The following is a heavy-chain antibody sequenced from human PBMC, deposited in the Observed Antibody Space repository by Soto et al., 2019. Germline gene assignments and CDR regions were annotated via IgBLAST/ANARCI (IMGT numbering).Heavy chain of an antibody. V-gene: IGHV1-2*02. CDR3: AGDIVATTEDVWYYYYGMDV. J-gene: IGHJ6*02. D-gene: IGHD5-12*01. Sequence: ASVKVYCKASGYTFTGYYMHWVRQAPGQGLEWMGWINPNSGGTNYAQKFQGRVTMTRDTSISTAYMELSRLRSDDTAVYYCAGDIVATTEDVWYYYYGMDVWGQGTTVTVSS. CDR2: INPNSGGT. CDR1: GYTFTGYY.